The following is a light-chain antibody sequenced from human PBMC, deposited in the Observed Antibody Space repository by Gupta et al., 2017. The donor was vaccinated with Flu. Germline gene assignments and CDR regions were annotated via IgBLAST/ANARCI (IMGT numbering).Light chain of an antibody. CDR1: SSNIGRNT. CDR3: AAWDDSLNGPWV. V-gene: IGLV1-44*01. Sequence: QSVLPQPPSASGTPGQRVPISCSGSSSNIGRNTVNWYQQLPGTAHKLLIYSNNQRPSGVPDRFSGSKSGTSASLAISGLQSEDEADYYCAAWDDSLNGPWVFGGGTKLTVL. J-gene: IGLJ3*02. CDR2: SNN.